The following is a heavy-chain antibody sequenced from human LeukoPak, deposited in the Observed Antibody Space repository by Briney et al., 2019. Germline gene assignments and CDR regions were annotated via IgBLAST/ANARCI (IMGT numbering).Heavy chain of an antibody. CDR1: GGSISSGGYS. CDR2: IYHSGST. Sequence: SETLTLTCAVSGGSISSGGYSWSWIRQPPGKGLEWIGYIYHSGSTYFNPSLKSRVTISVDRSKNQFSLKLSSVTAADTAVYYCARGSLRGRLGYCSGGSCQDFDYWGQGTLVTVSS. J-gene: IGHJ4*02. D-gene: IGHD2-15*01. CDR3: ARGSLRGRLGYCSGGSCQDFDY. V-gene: IGHV4-30-2*01.